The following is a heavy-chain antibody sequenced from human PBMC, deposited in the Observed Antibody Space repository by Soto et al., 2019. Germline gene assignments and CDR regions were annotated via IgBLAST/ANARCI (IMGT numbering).Heavy chain of an antibody. Sequence: VKVSCKASGGTFSSYAISWVRQAPGQGLEWMGGIIPIFGTANYAQKFQGRVTITADESTSTAYMELSSLRSEDTAVYYCASFGHDILTGFDYWGQGTLVTVSS. D-gene: IGHD3-9*01. J-gene: IGHJ4*02. V-gene: IGHV1-69*13. CDR1: GGTFSSYA. CDR3: ASFGHDILTGFDY. CDR2: IIPIFGTA.